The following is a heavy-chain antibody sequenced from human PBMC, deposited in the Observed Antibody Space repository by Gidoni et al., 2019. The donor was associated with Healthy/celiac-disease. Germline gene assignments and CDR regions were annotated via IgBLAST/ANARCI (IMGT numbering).Heavy chain of an antibody. Sequence: EVQLLESGGGLVQPGGSLGPPCASSGFTFSRYAMRWVRQPPGTGLGRVSAISGGGGSTYYADSVKGRLTIYRDNYKNTLYLQMNSLRDEDTAVYYCAKPVVVTGVDIWGQGTMVTVSS. J-gene: IGHJ3*02. V-gene: IGHV3-23*01. CDR2: ISGGGGST. CDR3: AKPVVVTGVDI. D-gene: IGHD2-21*02. CDR1: GFTFSRYA.